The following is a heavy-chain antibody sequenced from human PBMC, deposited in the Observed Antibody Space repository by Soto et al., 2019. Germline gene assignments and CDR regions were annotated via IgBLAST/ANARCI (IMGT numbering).Heavy chain of an antibody. J-gene: IGHJ4*02. D-gene: IGHD3-10*01. CDR2: IIPIFGTA. CDR1: GGTFSSYA. CDR3: ARVFAGVEMAPGEFDY. Sequence: QVQLVQSWAEVKKPGSSGKVSCKASGGTFSSYAISWVRQAPGQGLEWMGGIIPIFGTANYAQKFQGRVTITAEESTSTAYMELSSLRSEDTAVYYCARVFAGVEMAPGEFDYWGQGTLVTVSS. V-gene: IGHV1-69*01.